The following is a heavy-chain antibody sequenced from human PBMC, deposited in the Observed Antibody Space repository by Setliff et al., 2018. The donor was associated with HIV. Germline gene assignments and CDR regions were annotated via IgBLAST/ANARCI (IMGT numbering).Heavy chain of an antibody. J-gene: IGHJ4*02. V-gene: IGHV4-38-2*01. CDR2: FYHSGST. Sequence: SETLSLTCAVSGYSVSSGYYLGWIRQPPGKGLEWIGSFYHSGSTFYNPSLKSRVTISLDTSKNQFSLKLRSVTAADTAVYYCVSGPLSGYGYYFDYWGQGALVTVSS. CDR3: VSGPLSGYGYYFDY. CDR1: GYSVSSGYY. D-gene: IGHD3-3*01.